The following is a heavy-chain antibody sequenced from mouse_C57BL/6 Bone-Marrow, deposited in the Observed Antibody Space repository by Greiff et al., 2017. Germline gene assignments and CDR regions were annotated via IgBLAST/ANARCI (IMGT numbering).Heavy chain of an antibody. D-gene: IGHD2-5*01. CDR1: GYTFTSYG. Sequence: VQLQQSGAELARPGASVKLSCKASGYTFTSYGISWVKQRTGQGLEWIGEIYPRSGNTYYNEKFKGKATLTADKSSRTAYMGLRSLTSEDSAVYFCARGNSNYFDYWGQGTTLTVSS. J-gene: IGHJ2*01. CDR2: IYPRSGNT. CDR3: ARGNSNYFDY. V-gene: IGHV1-81*01.